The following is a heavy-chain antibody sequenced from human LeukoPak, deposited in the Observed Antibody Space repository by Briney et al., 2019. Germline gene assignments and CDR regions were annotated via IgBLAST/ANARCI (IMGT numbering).Heavy chain of an antibody. CDR2: IFYSGST. V-gene: IGHV4-39*07. J-gene: IGHJ4*02. Sequence: PSETLSLTCTVSGGSISTSNYYWGWIRQPPGKGLEWIGNIFYSGSTYYNPSLKSRVTISVDTSKNQFSLKLNSVTAADTAVYYCAREGNSWYVDYFDYWGQGTLVTVSS. CDR1: GGSISTSNYY. CDR3: AREGNSWYVDYFDY. D-gene: IGHD6-13*01.